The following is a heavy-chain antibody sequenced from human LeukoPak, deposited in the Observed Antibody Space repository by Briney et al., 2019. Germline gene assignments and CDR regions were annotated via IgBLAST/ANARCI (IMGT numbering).Heavy chain of an antibody. V-gene: IGHV1-46*01. CDR1: GYTYSFTSYY. Sequence: ASVKVSCKASGYTYSFTSYYMHWVRQAPGQGLEWVGIINPSGGSTSYAQKFQGRVTMTRDTSTSTVYMELSSLRSEDTAVYYCASLGGVHQNDAFDIWGQGTMATVSS. CDR3: ASLGGVHQNDAFDI. D-gene: IGHD1-26*01. CDR2: INPSGGST. J-gene: IGHJ3*02.